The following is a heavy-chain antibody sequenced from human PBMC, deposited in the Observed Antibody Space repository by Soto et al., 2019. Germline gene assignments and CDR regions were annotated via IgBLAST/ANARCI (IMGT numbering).Heavy chain of an antibody. CDR3: ARAVAPYFVTWFDP. Sequence: TLCLTCAVSSSFITSGNSYFWSWIRQPPGKGLEWIGSISHTGSTSYNPSLKSRLTMSVDKSKNQFSLRLSSVTAADMAVYYCARAVAPYFVTWFDPWGQGILVTVSS. CDR2: ISHTGST. J-gene: IGHJ5*02. CDR1: SSFITSGNSYF. V-gene: IGHV4-30-2*01. D-gene: IGHD2-21*01.